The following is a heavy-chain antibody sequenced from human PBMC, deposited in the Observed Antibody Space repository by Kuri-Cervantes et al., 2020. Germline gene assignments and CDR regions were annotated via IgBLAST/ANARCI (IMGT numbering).Heavy chain of an antibody. J-gene: IGHJ3*02. Sequence: SVKVSCKASGYTFTYRYLHWVRQAPGQALEWMGWITPFNGNTNYAQKFQDRVTITRDRSMSTAYMELSSLRSEDTAVYYCARGSYRFRIVGATEAFDIWGQGTMVTVSS. CDR1: GYTFTYRY. CDR2: ITPFNGNT. D-gene: IGHD1-26*01. CDR3: ARGSYRFRIVGATEAFDI. V-gene: IGHV1-45*02.